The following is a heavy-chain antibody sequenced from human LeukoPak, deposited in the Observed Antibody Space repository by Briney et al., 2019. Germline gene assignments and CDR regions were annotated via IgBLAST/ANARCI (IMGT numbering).Heavy chain of an antibody. CDR2: ISVSGGGT. J-gene: IGHJ4*02. V-gene: IGHV3-23*01. D-gene: IGHD3-3*01. Sequence: PGGSLRLSCAASGFTFSSYAMSWVRQAPGKGLEWVSAISVSGGGTYYADSVKGRFTISRDNSKNTLYLQMNTLRAEDTAVYYCAREIVYYDFWSGYWDWGQGTLVTVST. CDR3: AREIVYYDFWSGYWD. CDR1: GFTFSSYA.